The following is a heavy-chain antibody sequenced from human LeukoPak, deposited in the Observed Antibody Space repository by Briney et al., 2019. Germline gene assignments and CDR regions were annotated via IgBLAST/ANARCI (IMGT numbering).Heavy chain of an antibody. V-gene: IGHV1-69*13. CDR1: GYTFTSYG. D-gene: IGHD4-17*01. CDR2: IIPIFGTA. J-gene: IGHJ4*02. Sequence: SVKVSCKASGYTFTSYGISWVRQAPGQGLEWMGGIIPIFGTANYAQKFQGRVTITADESTSTAYMELSSLRSEDTAVYYCARGPDYGDYFWGQGTLVTVSS. CDR3: ARGPDYGDYF.